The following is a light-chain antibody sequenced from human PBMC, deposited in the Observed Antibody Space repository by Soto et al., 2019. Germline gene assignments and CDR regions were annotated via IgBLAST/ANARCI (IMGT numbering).Light chain of an antibody. CDR3: QQYNTYSPVT. J-gene: IGKJ4*01. V-gene: IGKV1-5*03. CDR1: QSINGW. Sequence: DIQMTQSPSTLSASVGDRVTITCRASQSINGWVAWYQQKPGKAPKLLINKASDLESGVPSRFSGSGSGTEFTLTISRLQPDDFATYYCQQYNTYSPVTFGGGTKVEVK. CDR2: KAS.